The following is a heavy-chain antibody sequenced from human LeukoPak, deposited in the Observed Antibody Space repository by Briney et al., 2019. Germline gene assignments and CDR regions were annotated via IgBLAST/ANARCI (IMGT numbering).Heavy chain of an antibody. V-gene: IGHV3-23*01. Sequence: GGSLRLSCAASGFTFRSYAMNWVRQAPGKGLEWVSGISGSGDITYYADSVKGRFTISRDNAKNTLYLQMNTLRVEDTAVYYCARERDGRGNWYFDLWGRGTLVTVSS. D-gene: IGHD3-10*01. J-gene: IGHJ2*01. CDR3: ARERDGRGNWYFDL. CDR2: ISGSGDIT. CDR1: GFTFRSYA.